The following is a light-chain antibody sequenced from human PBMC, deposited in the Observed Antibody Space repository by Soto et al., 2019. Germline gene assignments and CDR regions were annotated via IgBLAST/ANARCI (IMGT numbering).Light chain of an antibody. CDR3: QTWGTGSLYV. Sequence: QLVLTQSPSASASLGASVKLTCTLSSGHSSYAIAWHQQQPEKGPRYLMKLNSDGSHSQGDGIPDRFSGSSSGAERYLTISSLQSEDEADYYCQTWGTGSLYVFGTGTKLTVL. J-gene: IGLJ1*01. V-gene: IGLV4-69*01. CDR1: SGHSSYA. CDR2: LNSDGSH.